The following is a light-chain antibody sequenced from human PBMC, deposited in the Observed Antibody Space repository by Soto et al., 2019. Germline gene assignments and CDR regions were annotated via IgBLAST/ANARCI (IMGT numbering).Light chain of an antibody. J-gene: IGKJ1*01. V-gene: IGKV3D-15*01. CDR1: QSVSGN. CDR3: QQYNGWLWT. CDR2: GAV. Sequence: EKVRTQYPETLSASPGERVTFPCRVSQSVSGNLAWYQQKPGQAPRLLIYGAVTRATGIPARFSGRGSGTEFTLTITSLQSEDFAVYFCQQYNGWLWTFGQGTKVDI.